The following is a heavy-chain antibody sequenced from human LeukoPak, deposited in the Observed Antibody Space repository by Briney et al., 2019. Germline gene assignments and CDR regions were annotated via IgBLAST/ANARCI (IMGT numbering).Heavy chain of an antibody. CDR1: GFTFSSYW. CDR3: ATGALSLIAAFDS. J-gene: IGHJ4*02. D-gene: IGHD6-25*01. Sequence: GGSLRLSCAASGFTFSSYWMHWVRQAPGKGLEWVANIKQDGSEIYFVDSVKGRFSISRENAKNSLYLQMNSLRAEDTAVYYCATGALSLIAAFDSWGQGTLSPSPQ. CDR2: IKQDGSEI. V-gene: IGHV3-7*01.